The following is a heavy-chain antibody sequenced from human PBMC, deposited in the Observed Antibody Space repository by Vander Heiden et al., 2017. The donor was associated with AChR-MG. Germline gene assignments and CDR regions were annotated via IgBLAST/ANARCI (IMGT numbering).Heavy chain of an antibody. CDR2: ISYDGSNK. J-gene: IGHJ4*02. CDR1: GFPFSGYG. V-gene: IGHV3-30*18. Sequence: QVQLVESGGGVVQPGRSLRLSCAASGFPFSGYGMHWVRQAPGKGLEWVAVISYDGSNKYYADSVKGRFTISRDNSKNTLYLQMNSLRAEDTAVYYCAKGRPYGSGSTYFDYWGQGTLVTVSS. D-gene: IGHD3-10*01. CDR3: AKGRPYGSGSTYFDY.